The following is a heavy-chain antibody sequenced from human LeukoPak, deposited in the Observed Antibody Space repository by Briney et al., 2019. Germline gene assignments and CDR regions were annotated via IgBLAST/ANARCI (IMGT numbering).Heavy chain of an antibody. J-gene: IGHJ4*02. D-gene: IGHD3-10*01. Sequence: GGSLKLSCATSGFTFNNYNMNWVRQAPGRALEWVSSITSSGTYIFYADSVKGRFTISRDNAKNSLYLQMNSLRAEDTALYYCAKDRTFGGELIYWGQGTLVTVSS. V-gene: IGHV3-21*04. CDR2: ITSSGTYI. CDR3: AKDRTFGGELIY. CDR1: GFTFNNYN.